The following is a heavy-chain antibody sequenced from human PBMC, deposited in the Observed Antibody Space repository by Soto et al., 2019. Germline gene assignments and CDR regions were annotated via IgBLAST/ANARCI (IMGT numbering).Heavy chain of an antibody. V-gene: IGHV3-66*01. CDR1: GFTVSSNY. CDR2: IYSGGST. J-gene: IGHJ4*02. Sequence: GGSLRLSCAASGFTVSSNYMSWVRQAPGKGLEWVSVIYSGGSTYYADSVKGRFTISRDNSKNTLYLQMNSLRAEDTAVYYCAREGSGIAVAGVFDYWGQGTLVTVSS. D-gene: IGHD6-19*01. CDR3: AREGSGIAVAGVFDY.